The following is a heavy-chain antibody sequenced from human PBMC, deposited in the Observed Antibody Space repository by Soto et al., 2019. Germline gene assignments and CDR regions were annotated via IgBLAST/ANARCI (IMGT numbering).Heavy chain of an antibody. CDR2: ISYDGSNK. D-gene: IGHD2-2*01. Sequence: QVQLVESGGGVVQPGRSLRLSCAASGFTFSSYAMHWVRQAPGKGLEWVAVISYDGSNKYYADSVKGRFTISRDNSKNTLYLQMNSLRAEDTAVYYCARGPDIVVVPAAPGYYFDYWGQGTLVTVSS. CDR1: GFTFSSYA. CDR3: ARGPDIVVVPAAPGYYFDY. J-gene: IGHJ4*02. V-gene: IGHV3-30-3*01.